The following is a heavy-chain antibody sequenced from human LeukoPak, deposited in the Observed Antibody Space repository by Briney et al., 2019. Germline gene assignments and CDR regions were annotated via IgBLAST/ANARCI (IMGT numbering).Heavy chain of an antibody. Sequence: SVKVSCKASGGTFSSYAISWVRQAPGQGLEWMGGIIPIFGTANYAQKFQGRVTITADESTSTAYMELSSLRSEDTAVYYCARSQRYCSGGSCYPNYWGQGTLVTVSS. D-gene: IGHD2-15*01. CDR1: GGTFSSYA. CDR2: IIPIFGTA. J-gene: IGHJ4*02. V-gene: IGHV1-69*13. CDR3: ARSQRYCSGGSCYPNY.